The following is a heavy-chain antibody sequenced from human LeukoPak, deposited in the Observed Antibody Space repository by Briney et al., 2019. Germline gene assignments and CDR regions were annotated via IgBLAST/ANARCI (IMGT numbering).Heavy chain of an antibody. CDR2: INPNSGGT. V-gene: IGHV1-2*02. D-gene: IGHD6-19*01. CDR3: ARASDWHDYGVDV. CDR1: GYTFTDYY. J-gene: IGHJ6*02. Sequence: GASVKVSCKASGYTFTDYYMHWVRQAPGQGLEWMGWINPNSGGTNYAQKFQGRVTMTRDTTITTAYMELSRLTSDDTAVFFCARASDWHDYGVDVWGQGTTVTVSS.